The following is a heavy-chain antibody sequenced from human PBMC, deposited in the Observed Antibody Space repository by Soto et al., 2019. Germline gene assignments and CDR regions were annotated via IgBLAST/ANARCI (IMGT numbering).Heavy chain of an antibody. V-gene: IGHV3-74*01. D-gene: IGHD1-7*01. J-gene: IGHJ4*02. CDR1: GFTFSNYW. Sequence: GGSLRLSCAASGFTFSNYWIHWVRQAPGKGLVWVSRINTDGTSSNNADSVKGRFTISRDNARNTLFLQMNSLRAEDTAVYYCARGAGTTGAFDYWGQGTLVTVSS. CDR2: INTDGTSS. CDR3: ARGAGTTGAFDY.